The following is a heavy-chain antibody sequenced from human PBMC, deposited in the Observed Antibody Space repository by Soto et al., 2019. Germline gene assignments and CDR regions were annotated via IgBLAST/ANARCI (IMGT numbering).Heavy chain of an antibody. CDR3: ARGNRDLRFGESRPGYYFDY. CDR1: RYTFTSYD. CDR2: MNPNSGNT. V-gene: IGHV1-8*01. J-gene: IGHJ4*02. D-gene: IGHD3-10*01. Sequence: QVQLVQSGTEVKKPGASVKVSCKASRYTFTSYDINWVRQATGQGLEWMGWMNPNSGNTGYAQKFQGRITMTRDTYISTAYMELSSLRSEDTAVYYCARGNRDLRFGESRPGYYFDYWGRGTLVTVSS.